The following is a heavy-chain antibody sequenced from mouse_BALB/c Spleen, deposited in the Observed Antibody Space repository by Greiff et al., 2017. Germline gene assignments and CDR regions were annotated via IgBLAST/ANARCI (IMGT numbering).Heavy chain of an antibody. J-gene: IGHJ2*01. CDR1: GFTFSSYA. D-gene: IGHD1-1*01. Sequence: EVQRVESGGGLVKPGGSLKLSCAASGFTFSSYAMSWVRQTPEKRLEWVASISSGGSTYYPDSVKGRFTISRDNARNILYLQMSSLRSEDTAMYYCARGGDYGSSWYWGQGTTLTVSS. V-gene: IGHV5-6-5*01. CDR3: ARGGDYGSSWY. CDR2: ISSGGST.